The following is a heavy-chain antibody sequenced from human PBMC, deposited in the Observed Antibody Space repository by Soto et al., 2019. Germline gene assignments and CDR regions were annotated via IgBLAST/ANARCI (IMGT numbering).Heavy chain of an antibody. Sequence: GASVKVSCKASGGTFSSYAISWVRQAPGQGLEWMGGIIPIFGTANYAQKFQGRVTITADESTSTAYMELSSLRSEDTAVYYCASSDIVVVPADSRYYYYGMDVWGQGTTVTSP. CDR1: GGTFSSYA. V-gene: IGHV1-69*13. D-gene: IGHD2-2*01. CDR2: IIPIFGTA. CDR3: ASSDIVVVPADSRYYYYGMDV. J-gene: IGHJ6*02.